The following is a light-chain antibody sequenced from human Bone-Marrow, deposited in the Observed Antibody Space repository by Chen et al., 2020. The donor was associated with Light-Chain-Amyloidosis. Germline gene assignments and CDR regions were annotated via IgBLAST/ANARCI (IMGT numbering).Light chain of an antibody. CDR1: ILAQHF. J-gene: IGLJ2*01. CDR2: KDS. V-gene: IGLV3-25*03. CDR3: QSADTNGVV. Sequence: NELTQPPSVSVSPGQTARITCSGNILAQHFAYWYQQKPGQAPVAVMFKDSERPSGIPERFSGSSSGTLVTLGISGVQAEDEADYYCQSADTNGVVFGGGTKLIVL.